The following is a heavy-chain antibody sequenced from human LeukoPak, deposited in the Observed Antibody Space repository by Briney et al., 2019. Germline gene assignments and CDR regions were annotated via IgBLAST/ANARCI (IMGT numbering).Heavy chain of an antibody. CDR1: GFTFSSYA. J-gene: IGHJ4*02. CDR2: IHANDGNT. V-gene: IGHV3-23*01. CDR3: ARSFRPCSSTSCYFSFDF. Sequence: GGSLRLSCAASGFTFSSYAMNWVRQAPGKGLEWVSSIHANDGNTYYAESVKGRFTISRDNSKDTLYLQVYSLRAEDTAAYYCARSFRPCSSTSCYFSFDFWGQGIQVAVSS. D-gene: IGHD2-2*01.